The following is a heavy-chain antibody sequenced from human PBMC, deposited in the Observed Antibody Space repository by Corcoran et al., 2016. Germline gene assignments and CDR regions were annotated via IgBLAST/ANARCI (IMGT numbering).Heavy chain of an antibody. CDR2: ISYDGSNK. CDR1: GFTFSSYG. Sequence: QVQLVESGGGVVQPGRSLRLSCAASGFTFSSYGMHWVRQAPGKGLEWVAVISYDGSNKYYADSVKGRFTISRDNSKNTLYLQMNSLRAEETAVYYCAKDRCSSTSWGPYYYYYGMDVWGQGTTVTVSS. V-gene: IGHV3-30*18. J-gene: IGHJ6*02. D-gene: IGHD2-2*01. CDR3: AKDRCSSTSWGPYYYYYGMDV.